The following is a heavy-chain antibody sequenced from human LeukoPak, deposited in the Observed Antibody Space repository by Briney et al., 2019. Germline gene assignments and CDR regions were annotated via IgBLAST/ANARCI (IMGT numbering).Heavy chain of an antibody. Sequence: PSETLSLTCAVYGGSFSGYYWSWIRQPPGKGLEWIREINHSGSTNYNPSLKSRVTISVDTSKNQFSLKLSSVTAADTAVYYCARGSGPGGYWGQGTLVTVSS. D-gene: IGHD3-10*01. CDR3: ARGSGPGGY. CDR1: GGSFSGYY. J-gene: IGHJ4*02. V-gene: IGHV4-34*01. CDR2: INHSGST.